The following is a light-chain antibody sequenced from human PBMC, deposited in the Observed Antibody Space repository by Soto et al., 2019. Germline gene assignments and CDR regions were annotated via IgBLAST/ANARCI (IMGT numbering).Light chain of an antibody. CDR3: CSYAGSYTVV. CDR2: DVS. V-gene: IGLV2-11*01. J-gene: IGLJ2*01. Sequence: QSALTQPPSASGSPGQSVTISCTGTSSDVGAYNYVSWYQQHPGKAPKLMIYDVSKRPSGVPDRFSGSKSGNTASLTISGLQAEDEADYYCCSYAGSYTVVFGGGTKVTVL. CDR1: SSDVGAYNY.